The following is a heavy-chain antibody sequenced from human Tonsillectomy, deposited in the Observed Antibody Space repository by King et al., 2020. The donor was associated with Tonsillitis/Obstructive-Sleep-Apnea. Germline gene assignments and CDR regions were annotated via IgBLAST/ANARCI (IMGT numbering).Heavy chain of an antibody. CDR1: GFTFSEHY. V-gene: IGHV3-72*01. CDR3: VRVATAPKDFDY. CDR2: SRNKAYSFTK. D-gene: IGHD5-12*01. Sequence: VQLVESGGGLVQPGGSLRLSCVASGFTFSEHYMDWVRQAPGKGLEWVGRSRNKAYSFTKEYAASVKGRFTISRDDSRNSLYLQMNSLKTEATAVYYCVRVATAPKDFDYWGQGTLVTVSS. J-gene: IGHJ4*02.